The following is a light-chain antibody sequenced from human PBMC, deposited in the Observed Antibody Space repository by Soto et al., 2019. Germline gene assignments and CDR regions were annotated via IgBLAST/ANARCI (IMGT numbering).Light chain of an antibody. CDR2: HAT. V-gene: IGKV3-20*01. Sequence: EIVLTQSPGTLSLSPGERAALSCRASQSVGNNFLGWYQQKPGQSPRLLIYHATNRATGIPDRFSGTASGTDFTRTISRLEPEDFAVYYCHQYASSPLTFGGGTKVEIK. CDR1: QSVGNNF. CDR3: HQYASSPLT. J-gene: IGKJ4*01.